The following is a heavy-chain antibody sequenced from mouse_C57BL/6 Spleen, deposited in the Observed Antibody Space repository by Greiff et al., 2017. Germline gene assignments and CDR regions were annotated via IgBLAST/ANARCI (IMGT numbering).Heavy chain of an antibody. V-gene: IGHV1-52*01. CDR3: ARSRIRQGYFDY. D-gene: IGHD2-12*01. Sequence: QVQLQQPGAELVRPGSSVKLSCKASGYTFTSYWMHWVKQRPIQGLEWIGNIDPSDSETHYNQKFKDKATLTVDKSSSTAYMQLSSLTSEDSAVYYCARSRIRQGYFDYWGQGTTLTVSS. J-gene: IGHJ2*01. CDR2: IDPSDSET. CDR1: GYTFTSYW.